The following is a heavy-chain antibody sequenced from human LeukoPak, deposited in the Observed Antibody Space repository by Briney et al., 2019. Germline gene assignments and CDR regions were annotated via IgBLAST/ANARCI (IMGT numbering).Heavy chain of an antibody. CDR3: ARGTDYGDSHLTN. CDR1: GYTFTGYY. D-gene: IGHD4-17*01. V-gene: IGHV1-2*02. J-gene: IGHJ4*02. Sequence: ASVKVSCKASGYTFTGYYMHWVRQAPGQGLEWMGWINPYSGGTNYAQKFQSRVTMTRDTSINTAYMELSRLRSDDTAVYSCARGTDYGDSHLTNWGQGTLVTVSS. CDR2: INPYSGGT.